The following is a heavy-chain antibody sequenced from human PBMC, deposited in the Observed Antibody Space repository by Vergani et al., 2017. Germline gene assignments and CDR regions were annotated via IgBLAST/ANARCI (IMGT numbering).Heavy chain of an antibody. CDR2: ISSSSSNI. J-gene: IGHJ3*02. D-gene: IGHD2-2*01. Sequence: EVQLLESGGGLVQPGGSLRLSCAASGFTFSSYAMSWVRQAPGKGLEWVSCISSSSSNIYYADSVEGRFTISRDDAKNSLYLQMNNLRVEDTAVYYCAKDVIPADPGAFDIWGQGTMVTVSP. CDR1: GFTFSSYA. V-gene: IGHV3-48*04. CDR3: AKDVIPADPGAFDI.